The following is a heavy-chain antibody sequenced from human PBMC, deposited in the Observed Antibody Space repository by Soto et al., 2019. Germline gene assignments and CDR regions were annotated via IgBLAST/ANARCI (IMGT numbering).Heavy chain of an antibody. CDR2: IVVGSGNT. Sequence: SVKVSCKASGFTFTSSAVQWVRQARGQRLEWIGWIVVGSGNTNYAQKFQDRVTITGDTSTSTAYMELSSLRSEDTAVYYCATPPPHIIVVVPAASRVYFQHSGQGTPVTVSS. D-gene: IGHD2-2*01. V-gene: IGHV1-58*01. CDR1: GFTFTSSA. J-gene: IGHJ1*01. CDR3: ATPPPHIIVVVPAASRVYFQH.